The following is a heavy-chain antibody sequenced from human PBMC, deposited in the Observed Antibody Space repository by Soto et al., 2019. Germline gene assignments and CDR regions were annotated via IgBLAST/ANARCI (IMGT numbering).Heavy chain of an antibody. D-gene: IGHD3-10*01. Sequence: EVRLVESGGDWVQPGGSLRLSCAVSGFSVATDSMSWVRQAPGKGLEWISGIYKDGTTYHADSVKGRFTTSRDSFKNTLYLQMDNLGAEDTAVYHCTRDSSYYGSGRGVLDYWGQGTLVTVSS. CDR1: GFSVATDS. CDR3: TRDSSYYGSGRGVLDY. V-gene: IGHV3-66*01. J-gene: IGHJ4*02. CDR2: IYKDGTT.